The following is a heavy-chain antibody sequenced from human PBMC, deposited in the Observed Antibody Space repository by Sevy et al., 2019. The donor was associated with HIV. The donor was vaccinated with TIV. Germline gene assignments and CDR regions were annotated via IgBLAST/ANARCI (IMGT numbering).Heavy chain of an antibody. J-gene: IGHJ5*02. CDR1: GGSFSGYY. D-gene: IGHD4-17*01. Sequence: SETLSLTCAVYGGSFSGYYWSWIRQPPGKGLEWIGEINHSGSTNYNPSLKSRVTISVDTSKNQFSLKLSSVTAADTAVYYCASEEDYDYCDYVGWFDPWGQGTLVTVSS. CDR2: INHSGST. CDR3: ASEEDYDYCDYVGWFDP. V-gene: IGHV4-34*01.